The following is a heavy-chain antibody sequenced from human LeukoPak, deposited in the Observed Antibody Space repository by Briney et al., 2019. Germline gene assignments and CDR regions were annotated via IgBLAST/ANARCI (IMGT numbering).Heavy chain of an antibody. CDR2: ISGSGGST. D-gene: IGHD6-19*01. J-gene: IGHJ4*02. V-gene: IGHV3-23*01. CDR3: AKSFTSSGWYSFDY. Sequence: GGSLRLSCAASGFTFSSYSMNWVRQAPGKGLEWVSAISGSGGSTYYADSVKGRFTISRDNSKNTLYLQMNSLRAEDTAVYYCAKSFTSSGWYSFDYWGQGTLVTASS. CDR1: GFTFSSYS.